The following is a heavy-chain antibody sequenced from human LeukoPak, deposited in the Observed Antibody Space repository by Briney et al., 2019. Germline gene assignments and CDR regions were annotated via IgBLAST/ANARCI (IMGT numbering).Heavy chain of an antibody. CDR1: GGSFSGYY. J-gene: IGHJ5*02. D-gene: IGHD5-24*01. Sequence: SETQSLTCAVYGGSFSGYYWSWIRQPPGKGLEWIGEINHSGSTNYNPSLKSRVTISVDTSKNQFSLKLSSVTAADTAVYYCARRRTRGWLQLGRTWFDPWGQGTLVTVSS. V-gene: IGHV4-34*01. CDR3: ARRRTRGWLQLGRTWFDP. CDR2: INHSGST.